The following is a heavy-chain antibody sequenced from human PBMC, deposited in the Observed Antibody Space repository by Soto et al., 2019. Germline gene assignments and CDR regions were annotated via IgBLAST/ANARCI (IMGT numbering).Heavy chain of an antibody. Sequence: ASVKVSCKASGYTFTAYYLHWVRQAPGQGLEWMGWISAYNGNTNYAQKLQGRVTMTTDTSTSTAYMELRSLRSDDTAVYYCAREEDYGDKYFHHWGQGTLVTVSS. D-gene: IGHD4-17*01. CDR3: AREEDYGDKYFHH. V-gene: IGHV1-18*04. J-gene: IGHJ1*01. CDR2: ISAYNGNT. CDR1: GYTFTAYY.